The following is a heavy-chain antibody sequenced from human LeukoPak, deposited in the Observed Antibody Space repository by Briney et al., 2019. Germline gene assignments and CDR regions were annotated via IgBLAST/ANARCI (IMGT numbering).Heavy chain of an antibody. J-gene: IGHJ4*02. CDR2: IWYDRSNK. CDR1: GFTFSSYG. D-gene: IGHD3-22*01. V-gene: IGHV3-33*01. CDR3: ARSDSSGYYPPPPDY. Sequence: GGSLRLSCAASGFTFSSYGMHWVRQAPGKGLEWVAVIWYDRSNKYYADSVKGRFTISRDNSKNTLYLQMNSLRAEDTAVYYCARSDSSGYYPPPPDYWGQGTLVTVSS.